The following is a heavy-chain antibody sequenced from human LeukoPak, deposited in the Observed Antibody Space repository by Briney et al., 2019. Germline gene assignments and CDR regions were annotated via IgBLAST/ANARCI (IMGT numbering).Heavy chain of an antibody. CDR3: ARDKGDDYYMDV. J-gene: IGHJ6*03. V-gene: IGHV3-21*01. CDR2: ISSSSSYI. Sequence: PGGSLRLSCAASGFTFSSCSMNWVRQAPGKGREWVSSISSSSSYIYYADPVKGRFTISRDNAKNSLYLQMNSLRAEDTAVYYCARDKGDDYYMDVWGKGTTVTVSS. CDR1: GFTFSSCS. D-gene: IGHD3-16*01.